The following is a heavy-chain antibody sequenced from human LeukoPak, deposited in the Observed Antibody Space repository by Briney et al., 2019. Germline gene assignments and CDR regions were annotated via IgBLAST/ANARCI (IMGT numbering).Heavy chain of an antibody. Sequence: PSETLSLTCTVSGGSISSYYWSWIRQPPGKGLEWIGYIYYSGSTNYNPSLKSRVTISVDTSKNQFSLKLSSVTAADTAVYYCAREIPNQRNFDYWGQGTLVTVSS. CDR2: IYYSGST. CDR3: AREIPNQRNFDY. D-gene: IGHD1-1*01. CDR1: GGSISSYY. V-gene: IGHV4-59*12. J-gene: IGHJ4*02.